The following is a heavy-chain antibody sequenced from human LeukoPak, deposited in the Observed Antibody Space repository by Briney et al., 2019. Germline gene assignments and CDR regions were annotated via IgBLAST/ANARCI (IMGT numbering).Heavy chain of an antibody. CDR1: GGSISSYY. V-gene: IGHV4-59*01. CDR2: IYYSGST. Sequence: PSETLSLTCTVSGGSISSYYWSWIRQPPGKGLEWIGYIYYSGSTNYNPSLKSRVTISVDTSKNQFSLKLSSVTAADTAVYYCARGQQWRDRWFDPWGQGTLVTVSS. CDR3: ARGQQWRDRWFDP. D-gene: IGHD6-19*01. J-gene: IGHJ5*02.